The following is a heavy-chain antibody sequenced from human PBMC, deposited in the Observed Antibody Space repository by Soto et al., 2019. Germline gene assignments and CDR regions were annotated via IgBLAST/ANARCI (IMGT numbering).Heavy chain of an antibody. CDR2: LNPISHDT. J-gene: IGHJ4*02. V-gene: IGHV1-46*01. CDR3: ARVIVHCKEGTCSA. CDR1: GYHFTSSF. Sequence: QVQLVQSGAEVKEPGASVRLSCKTSGYHFTSSFIHWVPQSPGLGLGWMGTLNPISHDTFYTQKFLSRVTITNDMSLFTAYMGLTSLRFAHTASYDCARVIVHCKEGTCSAWGRGTGVTVSS. D-gene: IGHD1-26*01.